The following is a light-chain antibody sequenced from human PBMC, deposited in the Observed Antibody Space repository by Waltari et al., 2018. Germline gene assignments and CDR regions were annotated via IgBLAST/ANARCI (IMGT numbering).Light chain of an antibody. Sequence: QSVLTQPPSASGTPGQRVTISCSGSSSNIGSNTVNWYQQLPGTAPRLLFSTNNQRTSGVPDRFSGSKSSTSASLAISGLQSEDEADYYCAAWDDSLNVWVFGGGTKLTVL. J-gene: IGLJ3*02. CDR1: SSNIGSNT. CDR2: TNN. CDR3: AAWDDSLNVWV. V-gene: IGLV1-44*01.